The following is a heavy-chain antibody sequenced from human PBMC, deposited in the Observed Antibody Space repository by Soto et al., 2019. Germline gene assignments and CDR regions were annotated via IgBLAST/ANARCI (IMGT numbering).Heavy chain of an antibody. CDR2: ISAYNGNT. J-gene: IGHJ4*02. D-gene: IGHD5-18*01. CDR3: ARGDEYSYGVDYFDY. V-gene: IGHV1-18*01. Sequence: ASVKVSCKASGYTFTSYGISWVRQAPGQGLEWMGWISAYNGNTNYAQKLQGRVTMTTDTSTSTAHMELRSLRSDDTAVYYCARGDEYSYGVDYFDYWGQGTLVTVSS. CDR1: GYTFTSYG.